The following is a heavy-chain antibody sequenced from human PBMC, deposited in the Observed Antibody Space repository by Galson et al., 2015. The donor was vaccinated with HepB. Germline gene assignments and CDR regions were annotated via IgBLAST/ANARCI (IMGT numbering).Heavy chain of an antibody. CDR3: AKATPNYYGSGSYTHPDWFDP. Sequence: SLRLSCAASGFTFSSYGMHWVRQAPGKGLEWVAVISYDGSNKYYADSVKGRFTISRDNSKNTLYLQMNSLRAEDTAVYYCAKATPNYYGSGSYTHPDWFDPWGQGTLVTVSS. V-gene: IGHV3-30*18. D-gene: IGHD3-10*01. J-gene: IGHJ5*02. CDR2: ISYDGSNK. CDR1: GFTFSSYG.